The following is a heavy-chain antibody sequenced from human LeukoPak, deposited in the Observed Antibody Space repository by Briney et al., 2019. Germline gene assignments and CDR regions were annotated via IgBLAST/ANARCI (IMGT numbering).Heavy chain of an antibody. J-gene: IGHJ4*02. CDR1: GYTCTSYG. V-gene: IGHV1-18*04. D-gene: IGHD3-10*01. CDR3: ARDRRYYYGSGSSNYFDY. Sequence: ASVKVSCKASGYTCTSYGISWVRQAPGQGLEWMGWISAYNGNTNYAQKLQGRVTMTTDTSTSTAYMELRSLRSDDTAVYYCARDRRYYYGSGSSNYFDYWGQGTLVTVSS. CDR2: ISAYNGNT.